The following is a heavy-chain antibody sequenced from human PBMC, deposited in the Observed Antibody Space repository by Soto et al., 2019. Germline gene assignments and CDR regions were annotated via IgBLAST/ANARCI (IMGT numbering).Heavy chain of an antibody. Sequence: PGGSLRLSCAASGFTFSSYWMSWVRQAPGKGLEWVANIKQDGSEKYYVDSVKGRFTISRDNAKNSLYLQMNSLRAEDTAVYYCARGWELPGHDAFDIWGQGTMVTVSS. D-gene: IGHD1-26*01. CDR1: GFTFSSYW. CDR2: IKQDGSEK. CDR3: ARGWELPGHDAFDI. J-gene: IGHJ3*02. V-gene: IGHV3-7*04.